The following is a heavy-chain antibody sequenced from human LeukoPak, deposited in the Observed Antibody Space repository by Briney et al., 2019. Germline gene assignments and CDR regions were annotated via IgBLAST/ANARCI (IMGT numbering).Heavy chain of an antibody. J-gene: IGHJ4*02. D-gene: IGHD1-26*01. CDR2: IYYSGST. CDR3: AGTRSGSYFED. Sequence: SETLSLTCTVSGDSISSYYWSWIRQPPGKGLEWIGYIYYSGSTNYNPSLKSRVTISVDTSKNQFSLKLSSVTAADTAVYYCAGTRSGSYFEDWGQGTLVTVSS. V-gene: IGHV4-59*01. CDR1: GDSISSYY.